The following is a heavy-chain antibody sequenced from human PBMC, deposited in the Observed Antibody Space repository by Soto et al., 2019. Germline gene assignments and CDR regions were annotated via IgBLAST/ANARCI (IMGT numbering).Heavy chain of an antibody. CDR3: TTRMTDHFDY. CDR1: GFTFSHYP. Sequence: PXGSLRITFVASGFTFSHYPLNWVRRAPGKGLEWVSTISDRPTGHTHYAESVRGRFTISRDDSRDTVFLQMDSLRAEDTAVYYCTTRMTDHFDYWGQGVLVTV. CDR2: ISDRPTGHT. J-gene: IGHJ4*02. V-gene: IGHV3-23*01. D-gene: IGHD2-21*02.